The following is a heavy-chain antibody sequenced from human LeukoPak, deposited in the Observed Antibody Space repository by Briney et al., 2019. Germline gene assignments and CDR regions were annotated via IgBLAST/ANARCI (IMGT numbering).Heavy chain of an antibody. CDR1: GFTFSSYS. CDR3: ARNQGYGSGNHDH. D-gene: IGHD3-10*01. J-gene: IGHJ4*02. CDR2: ISSSSSTM. V-gene: IGHV3-48*02. Sequence: GGSLRLSCAASGFTFSSYSMNWVRQAPGKGLEWVSYISSSSSTMYYADSVKGRFTISRDNAKNSLYLQMNSLRDADTAVYYCARNQGYGSGNHDHWGQGTLVTVSS.